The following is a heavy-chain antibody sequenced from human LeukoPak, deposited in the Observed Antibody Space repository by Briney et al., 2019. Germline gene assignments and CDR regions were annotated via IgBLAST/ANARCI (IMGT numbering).Heavy chain of an antibody. V-gene: IGHV3-48*01. CDR1: GFTFSSYS. Sequence: GGSLRLSCAASGFTFSSYSMNWVRQAPGKGLEWVSYISSSSSTIYYADSVKGRFTISRDNSKNTLYLQMNSLRAEDTAVYYCARDLYDSSGYRISSPLYWGQGTLVTVSS. CDR3: ARDLYDSSGYRISSPLY. D-gene: IGHD3-22*01. J-gene: IGHJ4*02. CDR2: ISSSSSTI.